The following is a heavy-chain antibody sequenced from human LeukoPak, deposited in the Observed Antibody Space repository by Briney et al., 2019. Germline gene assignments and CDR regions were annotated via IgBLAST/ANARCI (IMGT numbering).Heavy chain of an antibody. CDR2: INPNSGGT. Sequence: KPGASVKVSCKASGYTFTGYYMHWVRQAPGQGLEWMGWINPNSGGTNYAQKFQGRVTMTRDTSISTAYMELSRLRSDDTAVYYCARLDFLKNYYYYGMDVWGQGTTVTVSS. CDR3: ARLDFLKNYYYYGMDV. J-gene: IGHJ6*02. CDR1: GYTFTGYY. V-gene: IGHV1-2*02. D-gene: IGHD2/OR15-2a*01.